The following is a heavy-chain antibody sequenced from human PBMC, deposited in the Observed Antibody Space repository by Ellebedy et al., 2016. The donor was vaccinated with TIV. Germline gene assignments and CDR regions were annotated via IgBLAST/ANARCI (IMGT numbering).Heavy chain of an antibody. J-gene: IGHJ6*02. CDR1: GFTSSNYW. CDR2: INQDGSDK. CDR3: ARDHGKTYGLDV. Sequence: GGSLRLXCAASGFTSSNYWMSWVRQAPGKGLEWVAVINQDGSDKYYVDSVKGRFTISRDKAKNTVFLQMNSLRDEDTAVYYCARDHGKTYGLDVWGQGTTVTVSS. V-gene: IGHV3-7*01.